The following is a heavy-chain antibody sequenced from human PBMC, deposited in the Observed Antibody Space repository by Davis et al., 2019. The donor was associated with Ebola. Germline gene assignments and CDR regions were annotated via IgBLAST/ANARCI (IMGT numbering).Heavy chain of an antibody. J-gene: IGHJ4*02. CDR1: GYGFSDLY. V-gene: IGHV3-11*01. CDR3: ARGDYPDS. CDR2: IGTSVSAT. Sequence: GGSLRLSCAVSGYGFSDLYISWIRQAPGKGLEWISYIGTSVSATYYADSVKGRFTISRDNAKNSVYLQMNSLRVEDTAVYFCARGDYPDSWGQGTLVTVSS.